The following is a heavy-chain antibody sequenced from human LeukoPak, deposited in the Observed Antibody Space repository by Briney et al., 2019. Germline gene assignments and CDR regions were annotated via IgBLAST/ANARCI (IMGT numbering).Heavy chain of an antibody. J-gene: IGHJ4*02. CDR2: ISVRSNYI. V-gene: IGHV3-21*01. D-gene: IGHD3-22*01. CDR1: GYTFSSYS. CDR3: VRLRRNSDTSGFYYYYDF. Sequence: PGGSLRLSCLASGYTFSSYSINWVRQAPGKGLEWVSSISVRSNYIYYAYSVRGRFRISRHDARDSLYLQMNSLRAEDTAVYYCVRLRRNSDTSGFYYYYDFWGQGTLVTVSS.